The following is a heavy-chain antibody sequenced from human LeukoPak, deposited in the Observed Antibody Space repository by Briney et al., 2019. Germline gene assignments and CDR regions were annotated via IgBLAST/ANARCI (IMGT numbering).Heavy chain of an antibody. D-gene: IGHD3-22*01. CDR3: TRIDGGGIVVVITGAFDI. Sequence: GESLKISCKGSGYSFTSYWIGWVRQMPGKGLEWMGIIYPGDSDTRYSPSFQSQVTISADKSISTAYLQWSSLKASDTAMYYCTRIDGGGIVVVITGAFDIWGQGTMVTVSS. CDR2: IYPGDSDT. V-gene: IGHV5-51*01. J-gene: IGHJ3*02. CDR1: GYSFTSYW.